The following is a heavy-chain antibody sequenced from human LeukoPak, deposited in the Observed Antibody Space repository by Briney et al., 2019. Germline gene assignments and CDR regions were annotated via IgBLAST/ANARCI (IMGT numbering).Heavy chain of an antibody. D-gene: IGHD3-10*01. J-gene: IGHJ6*03. V-gene: IGHV4-59*08. CDR3: AGRRCGGLISTGYYYYYMDV. Sequence: SETLSLTCTVSGGSISSYYWSWIRQPPGKGLEWIGYIYYSGSTNYNPSLKSRVTISVDTSKNQFSLKLSSVTAADTAVYYFAGRRCGGLISTGYYYYYMDVWGNGTTVTVSS. CDR2: IYYSGST. CDR1: GGSISSYY.